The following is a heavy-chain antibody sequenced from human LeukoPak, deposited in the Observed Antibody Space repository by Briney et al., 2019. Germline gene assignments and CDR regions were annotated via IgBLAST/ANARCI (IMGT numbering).Heavy chain of an antibody. Sequence: ASVKVSCKASGYTFTGYYMHWVRQAPGQGLEWMGWINPNSGGTNYAQKFQGRVTMTRDTSISTAYMELSRLRSDDTAVYYCARGGPVLRYFDLSEEGFDIWGQGTMVTVSS. D-gene: IGHD3-9*01. CDR2: INPNSGGT. CDR1: GYTFTGYY. CDR3: ARGGPVLRYFDLSEEGFDI. V-gene: IGHV1-2*02. J-gene: IGHJ3*02.